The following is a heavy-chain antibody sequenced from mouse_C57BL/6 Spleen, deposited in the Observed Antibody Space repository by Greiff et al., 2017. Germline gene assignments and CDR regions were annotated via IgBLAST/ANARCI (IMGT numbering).Heavy chain of an antibody. V-gene: IGHV1-54*01. CDR3: ARREGFITTVVATGGFDY. CDR1: GYAFTNYL. Sequence: QVQLQQSGAELVRPGTSVKVSCKASGYAFTNYLIEWVKQRPGQGLEWIGVINPGSGGTNYNEKFKGKATLTADKSSSTAYMQLSSLTSEDSAVYFCARREGFITTVVATGGFDYWGQGTTLTVSS. D-gene: IGHD1-1*01. J-gene: IGHJ2*01. CDR2: INPGSGGT.